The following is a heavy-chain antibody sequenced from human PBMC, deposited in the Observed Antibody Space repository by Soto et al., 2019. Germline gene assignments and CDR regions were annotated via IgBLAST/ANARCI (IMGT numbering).Heavy chain of an antibody. J-gene: IGHJ6*02. CDR2: ISGSGGST. CDR3: AKDGAPYSNPNYYYSGMDV. CDR1: GFTFSSYA. V-gene: IGHV3-23*01. Sequence: PGGSLRLSCAASGFTFSSYAMSWVRQAPGKGLEWVSAISGSGGSTYYADSVKGRFTISRDNSKNTLYLQMNSLRAEDTAVYYCAKDGAPYSNPNYYYSGMDVWGQGTTVTVSS. D-gene: IGHD4-4*01.